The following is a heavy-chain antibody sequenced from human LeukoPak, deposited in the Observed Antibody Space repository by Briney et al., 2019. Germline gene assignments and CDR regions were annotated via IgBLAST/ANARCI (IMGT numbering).Heavy chain of an antibody. Sequence: GGSLRLSCAASGFTFSNYAMNWVRQAPGKGLEWVSTISAGANSAYYTDSVKGRFTISRDNSKNSLYLQMNSLRAEDTAVYYCARGNYDFWSGYDDAFDIWGQGTMVTVSS. CDR2: ISAGANSA. CDR3: ARGNYDFWSGYDDAFDI. D-gene: IGHD3-3*01. V-gene: IGHV3-23*01. J-gene: IGHJ3*02. CDR1: GFTFSNYA.